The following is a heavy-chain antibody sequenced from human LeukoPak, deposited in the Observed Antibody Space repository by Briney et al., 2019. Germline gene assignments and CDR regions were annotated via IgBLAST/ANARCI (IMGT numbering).Heavy chain of an antibody. CDR2: IRGSGAGSGTGM. D-gene: IGHD7-27*01. CDR3: ARDNNWGFDY. V-gene: IGHV3-48*04. CDR1: GFFFSDYS. Sequence: QTGGSLRLSCAASGFFFSDYSMNWVRQAPGKGLEWVSNIRGSGAGSGTGMYYADSVKGRFTISRDDAKNSLYLQMSSLRAEDTAFYYCARDNNWGFDYWGQGALVTLSS. J-gene: IGHJ4*02.